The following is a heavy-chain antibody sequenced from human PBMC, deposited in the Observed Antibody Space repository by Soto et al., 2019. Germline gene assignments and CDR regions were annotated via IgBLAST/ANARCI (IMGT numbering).Heavy chain of an antibody. Sequence: PGGSLRLSCAASGFTFSNAWMNWVRQAPGKGLEWVGRIRSKTDSGATDYAAPVKGRFTISRDDSKNTAYLQMNSLKTEDTAVYYCTRHLHSSYYYYGMDVWGQGTTVTVSS. CDR1: GFTFSNAW. CDR2: IRSKTDSGAT. V-gene: IGHV3-15*07. J-gene: IGHJ6*02. CDR3: TRHLHSSYYYYGMDV. D-gene: IGHD6-13*01.